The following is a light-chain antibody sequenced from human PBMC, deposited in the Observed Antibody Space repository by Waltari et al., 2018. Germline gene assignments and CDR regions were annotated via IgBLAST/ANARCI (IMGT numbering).Light chain of an antibody. J-gene: IGKJ1*01. CDR3: QQYSNWWT. Sequence: EVVMTQSPATLSVSPGERATLSCRASQRVYSSLTWDQQRPGQAPRLLIYGASTRATNIPARFSGSGSGTEFTLTISSLQSEDFAVYYCQQYSNWWTFGQGTRVEIK. CDR2: GAS. V-gene: IGKV3-15*01. CDR1: QRVYSS.